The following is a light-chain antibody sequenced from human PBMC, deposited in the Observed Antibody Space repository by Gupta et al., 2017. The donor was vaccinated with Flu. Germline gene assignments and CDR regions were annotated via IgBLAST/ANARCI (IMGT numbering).Light chain of an antibody. Sequence: PSHPSPMSQAPGPTLTISSLPPSSDVGGYKYVSWYQQHPGKAPKLIIFEVSNRPSGVSNRFSGSKSGNTASLTISGLQAEDEADYYCSSYTNTNTFVVFGGGTKLTVL. CDR3: SSYTNTNTFVV. J-gene: IGLJ2*01. CDR1: SSDVGGYKY. V-gene: IGLV2-14*01. CDR2: EVS.